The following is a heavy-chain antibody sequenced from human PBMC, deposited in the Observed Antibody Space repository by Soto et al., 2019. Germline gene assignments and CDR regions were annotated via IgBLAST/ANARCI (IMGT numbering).Heavy chain of an antibody. D-gene: IGHD3-10*01. V-gene: IGHV4-31*03. CDR2: IYYSGST. Sequence: SETLSLTCTVSGGSISSGGYYWSWIRQHPGKGLEWIGYIYYSGSTYYNPSLKSRVTISVDTSKNQFSLKLSSVTAADTAVYYCATKDKITMVRGVNPDYGMDVWGQGTTVTVSS. CDR1: GGSISSGGYY. CDR3: ATKDKITMVRGVNPDYGMDV. J-gene: IGHJ6*02.